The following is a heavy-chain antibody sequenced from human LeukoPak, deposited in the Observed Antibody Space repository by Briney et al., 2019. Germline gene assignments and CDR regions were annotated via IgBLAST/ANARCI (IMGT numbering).Heavy chain of an antibody. CDR1: GYSISSGYY. V-gene: IGHV4-38-2*02. CDR2: IYHSGST. J-gene: IGHJ3*02. CDR3: AKSNGYGLVDI. D-gene: IGHD3-10*01. Sequence: SETLSLTCNVSGYSISSGYYWGWIRQSPGKGLQWIGTIYHSGSTYYNPSLKSRVTISVDTSKNQFSLKVNSVTAADTAVDYCAKSNGYGLVDIWGQGTMVTVSS.